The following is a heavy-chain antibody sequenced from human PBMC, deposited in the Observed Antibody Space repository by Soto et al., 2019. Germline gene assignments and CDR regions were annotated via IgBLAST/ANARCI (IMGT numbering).Heavy chain of an antibody. J-gene: IGHJ6*02. CDR1: GFTFDDYG. Sequence: GGSLRLSCAASGFTFDDYGMSWVRQAPGKGLEWVSGINWNGGSTGYADSVKGRFTISRDNAKNSLYLQMNSLRAEDTALYYCARDNSDYYYYYGMDVWGQGTTVTVSS. CDR2: INWNGGST. D-gene: IGHD5-18*01. V-gene: IGHV3-20*04. CDR3: ARDNSDYYYYYGMDV.